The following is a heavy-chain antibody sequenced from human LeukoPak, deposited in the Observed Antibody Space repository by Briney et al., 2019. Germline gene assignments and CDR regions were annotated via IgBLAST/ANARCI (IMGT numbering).Heavy chain of an antibody. Sequence: GGSLRLSCAASGFTFSSYTMSWVRQAPGKGLERVSSISSDRTTIFYADSVKGRFTISRDNAQNSLYLQMNSLRDEDTAVYYCTGQKGMDYWGQGTLVIVSS. J-gene: IGHJ4*02. CDR1: GFTFSSYT. V-gene: IGHV3-48*02. CDR3: TGQKGMDY. CDR2: ISSDRTTI.